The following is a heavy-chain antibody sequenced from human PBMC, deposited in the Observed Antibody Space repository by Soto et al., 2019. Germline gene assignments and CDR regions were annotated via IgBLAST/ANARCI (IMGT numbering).Heavy chain of an antibody. J-gene: IGHJ4*02. CDR2: INSDGSST. CDR1: GFTFSSYW. D-gene: IGHD6-13*01. CDR3: AREARSSWYPYFDY. V-gene: IGHV3-74*01. Sequence: EVQLVESGGGLVQPGGSLRLSCAASGFTFSSYWMHWVRQAPGKGLVWVSRINSDGSSTSYADSVKGRFTISRDNAKNTLYLQMNSLRAEYTAVYYCAREARSSWYPYFDYWGQGTLVTVSS.